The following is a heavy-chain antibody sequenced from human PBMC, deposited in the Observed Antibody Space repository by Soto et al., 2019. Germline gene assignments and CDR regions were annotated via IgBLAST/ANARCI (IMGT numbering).Heavy chain of an antibody. V-gene: IGHV4-61*01. D-gene: IGHD6-13*01. Sequence: SETLSLTCTVSGGSVSSGSYYWSWFRQPPGKGLEWIGYIYYSGSTNYNPSLKSRVTISVDTSKNQFSLKLSSVTAADTAVYYCARRYSSSSDYWGQGTLVTVSS. CDR2: IYYSGST. CDR3: ARRYSSSSDY. J-gene: IGHJ4*02. CDR1: GGSVSSGSYY.